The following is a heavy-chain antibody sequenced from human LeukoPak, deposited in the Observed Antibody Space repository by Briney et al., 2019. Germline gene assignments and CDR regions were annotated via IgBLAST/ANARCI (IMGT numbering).Heavy chain of an antibody. CDR3: AKGGYDYAEYVDY. V-gene: IGHV3-21*01. CDR1: EFIFSSYS. D-gene: IGHD3-16*01. Sequence: GGSLRLSCAASEFIFSSYSMNWVRQAPGKGLEWVSSISSSTTYIYYADSVKGRFTISRDNAKNSLYLQMNSLRAEDTAVYYCAKGGYDYAEYVDYWGQGTLVTVSS. J-gene: IGHJ4*02. CDR2: ISSSTTYI.